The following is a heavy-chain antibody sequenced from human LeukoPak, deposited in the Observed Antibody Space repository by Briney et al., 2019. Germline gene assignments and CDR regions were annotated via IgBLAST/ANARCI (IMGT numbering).Heavy chain of an antibody. J-gene: IGHJ1*01. CDR1: GGTFSSYA. V-gene: IGHV1-8*02. CDR2: INPSSGST. D-gene: IGHD3-22*01. CDR3: ATYDQEYFQH. Sequence: ASVKVSCKASGGTFSSYAISWVRQAPGQGLEWMGVINPSSGSTNYAQEFQGRVTMTRNTSISTAYMELSSLRSEDTAVYYCATYDQEYFQHWGQGTLVTVSS.